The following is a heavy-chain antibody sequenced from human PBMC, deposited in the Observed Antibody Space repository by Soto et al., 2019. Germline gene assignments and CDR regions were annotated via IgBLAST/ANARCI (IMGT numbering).Heavy chain of an antibody. CDR3: ARGETGAFDI. Sequence: QVQLQQWGAGLLKPSETLSLTCAVYGGSFSGYYWSWIRQPPGKGLEWIGEINHSGSTNYNPSLKSRVTISVDTSKNQFSLKLSSVTAADTAVYSCARGETGAFDIWGQGTMVTVSS. J-gene: IGHJ3*02. CDR1: GGSFSGYY. D-gene: IGHD3-9*01. V-gene: IGHV4-34*01. CDR2: INHSGST.